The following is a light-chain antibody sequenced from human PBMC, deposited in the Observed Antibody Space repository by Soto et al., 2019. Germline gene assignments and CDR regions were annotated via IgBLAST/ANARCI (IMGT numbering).Light chain of an antibody. CDR2: WAS. J-gene: IGKJ3*01. CDR3: QQYYTTPVT. Sequence: DIVMTQSPYSLAVSLGERATINCKSSQNGLYSSNNKNYLAWYQQKPGQPPKLLIYWASTRESGVPARFSGSGYGTDFTLTISSLQAEDVALYYCQQYYTTPVTFGPGTKVDI. V-gene: IGKV4-1*01. CDR1: QNGLYSSNNKNY.